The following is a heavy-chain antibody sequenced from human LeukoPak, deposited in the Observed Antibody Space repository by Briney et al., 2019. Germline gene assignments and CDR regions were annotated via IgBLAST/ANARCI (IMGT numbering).Heavy chain of an antibody. J-gene: IGHJ4*02. CDR2: ISSSSSYI. CDR1: GFTLSSYS. Sequence: GGSLRLSCAASGFTLSSYSMNWVRQAPGKGLEWVSSISSSSSYIYYADSVKGRFTISRDNAKNSLYLQMNSLSVEDTAVYYCARGSYDYGDYLDYWGQGTLVTVSS. D-gene: IGHD4-17*01. V-gene: IGHV3-21*01. CDR3: ARGSYDYGDYLDY.